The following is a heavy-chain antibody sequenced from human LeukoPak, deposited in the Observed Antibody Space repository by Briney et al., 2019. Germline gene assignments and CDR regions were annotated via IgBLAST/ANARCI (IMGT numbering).Heavy chain of an antibody. Sequence: GGSLRLSCAASGFTFSSYAMSWVRQAPGKGLEWVSAISGSGGGTHYADSVKGRFTIPRDNSKNTLYLQMNSLRAEDTAVYYCAKDLDRIPYNTYYDILTGYHFDYWGQGTLVTVSS. J-gene: IGHJ4*02. CDR1: GFTFSSYA. D-gene: IGHD3-9*01. CDR2: ISGSGGGT. CDR3: AKDLDRIPYNTYYDILTGYHFDY. V-gene: IGHV3-23*01.